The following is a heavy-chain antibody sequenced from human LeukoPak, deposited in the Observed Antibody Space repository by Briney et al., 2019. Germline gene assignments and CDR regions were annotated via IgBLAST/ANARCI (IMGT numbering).Heavy chain of an antibody. CDR2: MNPNSGNT. CDR3: TRIRDGYNDAYDI. CDR1: GYTFTSYD. D-gene: IGHD5-24*01. J-gene: IGHJ3*02. Sequence: GASVKVSCKASGYTFTSYDINWVRQATGQGLEWMGWMNPNSGNTGYAQKFQGRVTMIRSTSISTAYMELSSLRFEDTAVYYCTRIRDGYNDAYDIWGQGTMVTVPS. V-gene: IGHV1-8*01.